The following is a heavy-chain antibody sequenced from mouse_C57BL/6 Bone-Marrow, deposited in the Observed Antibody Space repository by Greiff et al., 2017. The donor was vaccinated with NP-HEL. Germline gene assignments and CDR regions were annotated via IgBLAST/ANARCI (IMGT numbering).Heavy chain of an antibody. CDR1: GYTFTNYW. CDR2: IDPNSGGT. Sequence: QVQLQQPGAELVKPGASVKLSCKASGYTFTNYWMHWVKQRPGRGLEWIGRIDPNSGGTKYNEKFKSKATLTVDKPSSTAYMKLSSLTSEDSAVYYGARYYYGSGYFDYWGQGTTLTVSS. D-gene: IGHD1-1*01. V-gene: IGHV1-72*01. CDR3: ARYYYGSGYFDY. J-gene: IGHJ2*01.